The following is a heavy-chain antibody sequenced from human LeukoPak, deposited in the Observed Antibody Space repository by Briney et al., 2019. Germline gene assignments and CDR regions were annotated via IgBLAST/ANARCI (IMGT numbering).Heavy chain of an antibody. V-gene: IGHV4-61*02. D-gene: IGHD3-10*01. CDR2: IYTSGST. CDR3: ARDATMVRGAPPV. CDR1: GGSISSGSYY. J-gene: IGHJ3*01. Sequence: PSETLSLTCTVSGGSISSGSYYWSWIRQPAGTGLEWIGRIYTSGSTNYNPSLKSRVTISVDTSKNQFSLKLSSVTAADTAVYYCARDATMVRGAPPVWGQGTMVTVSS.